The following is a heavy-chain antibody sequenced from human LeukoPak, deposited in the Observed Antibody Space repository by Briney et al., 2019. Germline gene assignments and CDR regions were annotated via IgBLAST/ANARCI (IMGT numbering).Heavy chain of an antibody. Sequence: GGSLRLSCAASGFTFDDYAMHWVRQAPGKGLEWVSGISWNSGSIGYADSVKGRFTISRDNAKNSLYLQMNSLRAEDTALYYCARGGVPAAISWVPYYYGMDVWGQGTTVTVSS. V-gene: IGHV3-9*01. J-gene: IGHJ6*02. CDR3: ARGGVPAAISWVPYYYGMDV. CDR1: GFTFDDYA. D-gene: IGHD2-2*01. CDR2: ISWNSGSI.